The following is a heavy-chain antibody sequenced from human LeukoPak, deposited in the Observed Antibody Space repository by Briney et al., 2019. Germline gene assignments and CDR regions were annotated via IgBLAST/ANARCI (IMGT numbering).Heavy chain of an antibody. CDR1: GGSIISYY. D-gene: IGHD5-24*01. CDR3: ARGDGYNYPFDS. CDR2: IDYSGST. J-gene: IGHJ4*02. V-gene: IGHV4-59*01. Sequence: PSETLSLTCTVSGGSIISYYWSGLRQPPGKGLQWIGNIDYSGSTNYKSSLKSRVTITIDTSKSQFSLKLRAMTAADAAVYYCARGDGYNYPFDSWGQGTLVTVSS.